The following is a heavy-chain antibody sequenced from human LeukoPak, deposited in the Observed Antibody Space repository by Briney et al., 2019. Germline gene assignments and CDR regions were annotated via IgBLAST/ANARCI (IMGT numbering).Heavy chain of an antibody. CDR2: IKADGSGT. Sequence: QPGGAQRLSCAASGFTIGPYAMYWVRQGPGRGLEWVSVIKADGSGTFYADSVRGRFTTSRDNSKNSLYLQMNSLTSEDTALYYCATWAFYHNLDVWGQGTTVIVSS. V-gene: IGHV3-43*02. J-gene: IGHJ6*02. CDR3: ATWAFYHNLDV. D-gene: IGHD2/OR15-2a*01. CDR1: GFTIGPYA.